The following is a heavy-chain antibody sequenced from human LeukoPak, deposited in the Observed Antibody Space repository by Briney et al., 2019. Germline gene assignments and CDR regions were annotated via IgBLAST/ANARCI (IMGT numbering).Heavy chain of an antibody. CDR1: GDSFSSSSYY. D-gene: IGHD1-26*01. CDR3: ARLSIEGATSSYYMDV. V-gene: IGHV4-39*01. Sequence: PSETLSLTCSVSGDSFSSSSYYWGWLRQPPGKGLEWIGSINYSGTTYYNPSLKSRVTISVDTPKNQFSLRLSSVTVADTAVYYCARLSIEGATSSYYMDVWGKGTTVTVSS. J-gene: IGHJ6*03. CDR2: INYSGTT.